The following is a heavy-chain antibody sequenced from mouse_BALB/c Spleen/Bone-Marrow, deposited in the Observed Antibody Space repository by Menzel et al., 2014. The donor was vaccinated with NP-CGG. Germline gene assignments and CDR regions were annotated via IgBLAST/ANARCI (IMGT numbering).Heavy chain of an antibody. CDR3: ARPIYDGYSAAMDY. CDR1: GYSFTGYY. CDR2: VNPYNGGT. Sequence: EVKLMESGPDLVKPGASVKISCKASGYSFTGYYMHWVKQSHGKSLEWIGRVNPYNGGTSYNQKFKDKAILTVDKSSSADYMGLRSLTSEDSAVYYCARPIYDGYSAAMDYWGQGTSVTVSS. J-gene: IGHJ4*01. D-gene: IGHD2-3*01. V-gene: IGHV1-26*01.